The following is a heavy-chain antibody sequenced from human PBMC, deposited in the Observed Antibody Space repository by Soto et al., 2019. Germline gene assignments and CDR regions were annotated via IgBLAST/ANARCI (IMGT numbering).Heavy chain of an antibody. V-gene: IGHV3-48*02. D-gene: IGHD1-20*01. CDR2: ISSSSSTI. Sequence: PGGSLRLSCAASGFTFSSYSMNWVRQAPGKGLEWVSYISSSSSTIYYADSVKGRFTISRDNAKNSLYLQMNSLRDEDTAVYYCARGPYNWNPSGAFDIWGQGTMVTVSS. CDR1: GFTFSSYS. CDR3: ARGPYNWNPSGAFDI. J-gene: IGHJ3*02.